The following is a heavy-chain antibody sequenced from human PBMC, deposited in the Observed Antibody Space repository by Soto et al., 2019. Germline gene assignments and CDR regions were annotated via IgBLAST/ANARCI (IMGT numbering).Heavy chain of an antibody. CDR3: ASPSSTIVATIDGGFDY. D-gene: IGHD5-12*01. CDR2: IYYSGST. J-gene: IGHJ4*02. Sequence: SETLSLTCTVSGGSISSSSYYWGWIRQPPGKGLEWIGSIYYSGSTYYNPSLKSRVTISVDTSKNQFSLKLSSVTAADTAVYYCASPSSTIVATIDGGFDYWGQGTLVTVSS. CDR1: GGSISSSSYY. V-gene: IGHV4-39*01.